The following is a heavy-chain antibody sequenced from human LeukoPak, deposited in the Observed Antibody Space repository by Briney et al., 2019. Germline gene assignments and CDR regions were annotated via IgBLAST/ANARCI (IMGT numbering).Heavy chain of an antibody. CDR1: GITFSSYT. CDR3: ARDQWLVRDHYMDV. D-gene: IGHD6-19*01. J-gene: IGHJ6*03. V-gene: IGHV3-21*01. CDR2: ISTSSSYT. Sequence: PGGSLRLSCAASGITFSSYTMNWVRQAPGKGLERVSFISTSSSYTYYADSVKGRFTISRDNARNSLYLQMNSLRAEDTAVYYCARDQWLVRDHYMDVWGKGTTVIVSS.